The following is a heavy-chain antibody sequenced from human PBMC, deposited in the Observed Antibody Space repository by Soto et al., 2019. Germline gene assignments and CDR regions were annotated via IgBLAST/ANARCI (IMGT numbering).Heavy chain of an antibody. J-gene: IGHJ5*02. V-gene: IGHV1-18*01. CDR2: ISAYSGDT. CDR1: GYSFTNYP. CDR3: ERAITMMFLAPAS. Sequence: QVNLVQSGAEVRKPGASVKVSCKASGYSFTNYPIAWVRRAPGQGLEWMGWISAYSGDTNYAQKFQGRVTMTRDTSTTTAYLELRSLRSDDTAVYYCERAITMMFLAPASWGQGTLVTVSS. D-gene: IGHD3-22*01.